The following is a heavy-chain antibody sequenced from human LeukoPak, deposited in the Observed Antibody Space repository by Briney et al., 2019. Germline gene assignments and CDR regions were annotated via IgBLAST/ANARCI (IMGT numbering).Heavy chain of an antibody. CDR2: ISYDGSNK. Sequence: GGSLRLSCAASGFTFSNYGMHWVRQAPGKGLEWVAVISYDGSNKYYADSVKGRFTISRDNSKNTLYLQMNSLRAEDTAVYYCAKAHGWELPFLGYWGQGTLVTVSS. V-gene: IGHV3-30*18. CDR1: GFTFSNYG. CDR3: AKAHGWELPFLGY. D-gene: IGHD1-26*01. J-gene: IGHJ4*02.